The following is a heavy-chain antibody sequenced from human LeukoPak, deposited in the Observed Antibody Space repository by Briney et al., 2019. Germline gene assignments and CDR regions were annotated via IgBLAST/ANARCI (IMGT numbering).Heavy chain of an antibody. CDR1: GYTFTSYG. CDR3: AREIDYYDSSGYLPYGMDV. J-gene: IGHJ6*02. V-gene: IGHV1-18*01. Sequence: ASVKVSCKASGYTFTSYGISWVRQAPGQGLEWMGWTSGYNGNTNYAQKFQGRVTMTTDTSTSTAYMELSSLRSEDTAVYYCAREIDYYDSSGYLPYGMDVWGQGTTVTVSS. D-gene: IGHD3-22*01. CDR2: TSGYNGNT.